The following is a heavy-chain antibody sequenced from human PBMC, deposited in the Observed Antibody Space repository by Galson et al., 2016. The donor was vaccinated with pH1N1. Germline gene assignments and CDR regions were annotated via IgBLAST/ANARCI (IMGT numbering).Heavy chain of an antibody. CDR1: GFTFSSFA. CDR3: TLLQEHL. CDR2: ISRGGGST. V-gene: IGHV3-23*01. J-gene: IGHJ6*01. Sequence: SLRLSCAASGFTFSSFAMSWVRQSPGKGLEWLSAISRGGGSTYHADSVKGRFTISRDNSKNTLYLQTNSLHQGPIGLPPGTLLQEHLWG.